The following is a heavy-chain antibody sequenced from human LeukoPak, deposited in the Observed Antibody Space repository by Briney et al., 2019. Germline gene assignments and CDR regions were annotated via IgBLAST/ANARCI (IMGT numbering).Heavy chain of an antibody. D-gene: IGHD6-13*01. CDR2: IYYSGST. CDR3: ARLELAAAGSRWFDP. J-gene: IGHJ5*02. CDR1: GFTFSSYA. Sequence: GSLRLSCAASGFTFSSYAMSWVRQAPGKGLEWIGSIYYSGSTYYNPSLKSRVTISVDTSKNQFSLKLSSVTAADTAVYYCARLELAAAGSRWFDPWGQGTLVTVSS. V-gene: IGHV4-39*01.